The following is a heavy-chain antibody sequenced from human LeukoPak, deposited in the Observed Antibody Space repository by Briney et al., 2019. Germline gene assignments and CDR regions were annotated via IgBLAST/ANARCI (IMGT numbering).Heavy chain of an antibody. Sequence: QPGGSLRLSCAASGFPFSSYSMNWVRQAPGKGLEWVSYISSSSTTINYADSVEGRFTISRDNAQNSLHLQMNSLRAEDTAVYYCARASYSSSELDFWGQGTPVTVSS. J-gene: IGHJ4*02. CDR3: ARASYSSSELDF. CDR1: GFPFSSYS. D-gene: IGHD6-6*01. V-gene: IGHV3-48*01. CDR2: ISSSSTTI.